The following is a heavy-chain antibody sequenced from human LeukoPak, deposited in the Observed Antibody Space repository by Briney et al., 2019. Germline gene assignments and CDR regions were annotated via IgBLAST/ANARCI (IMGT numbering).Heavy chain of an antibody. CDR3: AIASIVGATAFDY. V-gene: IGHV3-48*01. CDR2: ISSGGPTI. CDR1: GFTFSTHA. Sequence: GGSLRLSCAASGFTFSTHAMTWVRQAPGKGLEWISYISSGGPTIYYAASVRGRFTISRDNAKNSLYLQMNSLSGEDTAVYYCAIASIVGATAFDYWGQGTLVTVSS. D-gene: IGHD1-26*01. J-gene: IGHJ4*02.